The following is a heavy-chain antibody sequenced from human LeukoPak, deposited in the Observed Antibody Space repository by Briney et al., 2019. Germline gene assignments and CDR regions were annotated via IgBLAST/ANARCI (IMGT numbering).Heavy chain of an antibody. J-gene: IGHJ4*02. V-gene: IGHV3-7*01. CDR2: INPDGSGK. CDR1: GFTLSTYW. D-gene: IGHD6-13*01. Sequence: GGSLRLSCEASGFTLSTYWMNWVRQVPGKGLDWVANINPDGSGKRYVDSVKGRFTISRENAKNSLYLQMNSLSAGDTAVYYCASSPAYSNNWDAIDNWGQGTLVTVSS. CDR3: ASSPAYSNNWDAIDN.